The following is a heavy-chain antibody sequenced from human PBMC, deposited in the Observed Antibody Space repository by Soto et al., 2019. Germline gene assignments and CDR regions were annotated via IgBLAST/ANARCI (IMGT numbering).Heavy chain of an antibody. CDR1: GFSLNTPGGG. V-gene: IGHV2-5*02. D-gene: IGHD2-15*01. Sequence: QITLRESGPTVVKPTQTLTLTCTFSGFSLNTPGGGVGWIRQPPGKALEWVALIYWDDDKRYNPSLKRRLVIPKYSSKILFFLTMTTGGPVDTATYYCAHLVTADASEDFDVWGQGTRVPVSP. CDR3: AHLVTADASEDFDV. CDR2: IYWDDDK. J-gene: IGHJ4*02.